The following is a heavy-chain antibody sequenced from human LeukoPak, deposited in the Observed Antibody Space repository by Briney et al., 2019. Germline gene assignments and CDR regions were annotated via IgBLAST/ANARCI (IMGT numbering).Heavy chain of an antibody. CDR1: GYTFTSYA. D-gene: IGHD3-10*01. V-gene: IGHV7-4-1*02. Sequence: ASVKVSCKASGYTFTSYAMNWVRQAPGQGLEWMGWINTNTGNPTYAQGFTGRFVFSLDTSVSTAYLQISSLKAEDTAVYYCAGDVTSMVRGVILNWFDPWGQGTLVTVSS. J-gene: IGHJ5*02. CDR3: AGDVTSMVRGVILNWFDP. CDR2: INTNTGNP.